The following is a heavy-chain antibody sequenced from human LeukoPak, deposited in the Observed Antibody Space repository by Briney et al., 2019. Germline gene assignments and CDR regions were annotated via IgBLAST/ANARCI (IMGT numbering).Heavy chain of an antibody. J-gene: IGHJ4*02. Sequence: PGGSLRLSCAASGFTFSSYGMHWVRQAPGKGLEWVANIKQDGSEKYYVDSVKGRFTISRDNAKNSLYLQMNSLRAEDTAVYYCARARFGELLSVDYWGQGTLVTVSS. CDR1: GFTFSSYG. CDR3: ARARFGELLSVDY. CDR2: IKQDGSEK. V-gene: IGHV3-7*01. D-gene: IGHD3-10*01.